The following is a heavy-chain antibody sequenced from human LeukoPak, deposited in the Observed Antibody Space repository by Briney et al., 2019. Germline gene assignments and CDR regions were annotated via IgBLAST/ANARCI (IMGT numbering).Heavy chain of an antibody. V-gene: IGHV3-30*02. D-gene: IGHD3-16*01. CDR2: IRYDGSQK. CDR1: GFSFSNYG. J-gene: IGHJ4*02. CDR3: ARDLLSLPHKYFDS. Sequence: GGSLRLSCAASGFSFSNYGMHWVRQAPGKGLEWVAYIRYDGSQKYYRDSVKGRFTISRDNSKNTVYLQMNSLRDEDTAVYYCARDLLSLPHKYFDSWGQGTLVTVS.